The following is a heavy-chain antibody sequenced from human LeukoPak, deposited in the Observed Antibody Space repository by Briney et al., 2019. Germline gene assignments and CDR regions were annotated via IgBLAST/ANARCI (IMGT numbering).Heavy chain of an antibody. V-gene: IGHV3-7*01. Sequence: GGSLRLSCAASGFTFSSYAMSWVRQAPGKGLEWVANVVGDGSDKYYVDSVKGRFTVSRDNAKNSLYLQMNSLRAEDTAVYYCARNNYYARDYWGQGTLVTVAS. J-gene: IGHJ4*02. CDR1: GFTFSSYA. CDR3: ARNNYYARDY. CDR2: VVGDGSDK. D-gene: IGHD1-26*01.